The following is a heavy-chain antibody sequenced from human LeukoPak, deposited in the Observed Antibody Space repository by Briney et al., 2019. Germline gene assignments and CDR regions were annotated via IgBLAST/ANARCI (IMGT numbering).Heavy chain of an antibody. V-gene: IGHV3-7*01. J-gene: IGHJ4*02. CDR3: AKYRLVWLPAPVFDY. CDR1: GFTFSTYW. Sequence: GGSLRLSCAASGFTFSTYWMTWVRQAPGKGLEWVANINQDGSEKYYVDSVRGRFTISRDNAKNALYLQMDRLRAEDTAVYYCAKYRLVWLPAPVFDYWGQGTLVTVSS. CDR2: INQDGSEK. D-gene: IGHD5-24*01.